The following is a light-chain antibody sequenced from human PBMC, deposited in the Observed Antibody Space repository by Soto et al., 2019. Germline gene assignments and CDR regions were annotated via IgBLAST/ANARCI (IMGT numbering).Light chain of an antibody. Sequence: QSVLTQPPSASGTPGQRVTISCSGGSSNIGGYNYVYWYQQYPGTAPKLLVFGTNLRPSGVPDRFSASKSGTSGSLTISGLRSEDEADYYCAVWDDSLRGWVFGGGTKLTVL. CDR2: GTN. CDR1: SSNIGGYNY. J-gene: IGLJ3*02. V-gene: IGLV1-47*02. CDR3: AVWDDSLRGWV.